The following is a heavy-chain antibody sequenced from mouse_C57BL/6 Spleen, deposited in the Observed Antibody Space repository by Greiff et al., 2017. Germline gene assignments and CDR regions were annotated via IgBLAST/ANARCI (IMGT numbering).Heavy chain of an antibody. CDR3: SRDYYGSQDAMDY. J-gene: IGHJ4*01. V-gene: IGHV1-76*01. CDR2: IYPGSGNT. CDR1: GYTFTDYY. D-gene: IGHD1-1*01. Sequence: VKLVESGAELVRPGASVKLSCKASGYTFTDYYINWVKQRPGQGLEWIARIYPGSGNTYYNEKFKGKATLTAEKSSSTAYMQLSSLTSEDSAVYVCSRDYYGSQDAMDYWGQGTSVTVSS.